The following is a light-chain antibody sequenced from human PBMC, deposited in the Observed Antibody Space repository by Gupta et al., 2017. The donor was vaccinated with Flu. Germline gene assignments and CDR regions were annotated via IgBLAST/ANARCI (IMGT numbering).Light chain of an antibody. J-gene: IGLJ2*01. CDR1: SRIKVGTSR. Sequence: LSSRIKVGTSRIYQYQQQPGSPPHYLRTYKSDSAKQQSSGVPSRFSGSKDASAKAGILLMSGLQAEDEDDYYCGSRHSSAWIFGGGTKLTVL. CDR2: YKSDSAK. CDR3: GSRHSSAWI. V-gene: IGLV5-45*01.